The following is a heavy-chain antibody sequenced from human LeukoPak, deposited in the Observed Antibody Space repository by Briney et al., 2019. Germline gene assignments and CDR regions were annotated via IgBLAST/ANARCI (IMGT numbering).Heavy chain of an antibody. J-gene: IGHJ4*02. D-gene: IGHD6-19*01. CDR2: ISGSGGST. CDR3: ANSKVADFHY. CDR1: GFTFSSYG. V-gene: IGHV3-23*01. Sequence: PGGTLRLSCAASGFTFSSYGMSCLRQAPGRGLEWVSAISGSGGSTYYADSVKGRFTISRDNSKNTLYLQMNSLRAEDTAVYYCANSKVADFHYWGQGTRVTVSS.